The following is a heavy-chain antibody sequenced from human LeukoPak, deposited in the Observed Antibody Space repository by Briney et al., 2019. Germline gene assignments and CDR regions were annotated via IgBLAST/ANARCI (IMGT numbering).Heavy chain of an antibody. CDR2: INHSGST. D-gene: IGHD3-22*01. Sequence: KSSETLSLTCTVSGGSISSYYWSWIRQPPGKGLEWIGEINHSGSTNYNPSLKSRVTISVDTSKNQFSLKLSSVTAADTAVYYRARGRLLYYDSSGYQRWGQGTLVTVSS. V-gene: IGHV4-34*01. CDR1: GGSISSYY. J-gene: IGHJ4*02. CDR3: ARGRLLYYDSSGYQR.